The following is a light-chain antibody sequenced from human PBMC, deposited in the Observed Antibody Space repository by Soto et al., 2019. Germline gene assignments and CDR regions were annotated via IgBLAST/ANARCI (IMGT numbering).Light chain of an antibody. V-gene: IGLV2-14*03. CDR3: NSYTSNNTYV. J-gene: IGLJ1*01. CDR1: SSDVGAFNY. CDR2: DAS. Sequence: LTQPASVSGSPGQAITISCSGTSSDVGAFNYVSWYQQHPGKAPKLMIYDASNRPSGVSNRFSGSKSGNTASLTISGLRAEDEADYYCNSYTSNNTYVFGTGTKVTVL.